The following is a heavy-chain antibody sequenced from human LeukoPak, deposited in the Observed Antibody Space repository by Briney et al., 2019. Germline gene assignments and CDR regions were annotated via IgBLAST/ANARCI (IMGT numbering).Heavy chain of an antibody. J-gene: IGHJ6*03. CDR1: GFTFSSYV. CDR3: AKGSKAVLFTRDHYMDV. D-gene: IGHD6-19*01. CDR2: IRYDGSNK. V-gene: IGHV3-30*02. Sequence: GGSLRLSCAASGFTFSSYVMHWVRQAPGKGLEWVAFIRYDGSNKYYADSVKGRFTISRDNSKNTLYLQMNSLRAEDTAVYFCAKGSKAVLFTRDHYMDVWGKGTTVTISS.